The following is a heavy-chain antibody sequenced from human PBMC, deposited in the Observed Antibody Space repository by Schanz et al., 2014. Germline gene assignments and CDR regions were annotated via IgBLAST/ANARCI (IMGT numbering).Heavy chain of an antibody. CDR1: GLTVGDAW. CDR2: IKSKSDGGTT. V-gene: IGHV3-15*01. D-gene: IGHD2-15*01. Sequence: EVRLVESGGCLVKPGGSLRLSCAVSGLTVGDAWMSWVRQAPGKGLEWVARIKSKSDGGTTDFAAPVKGRFSISRDDSKNTLYLQMNSLKTEDTAVYYCTSAVRATFGYFAYWGQGTLLVTVSS. CDR3: TSAVRATFGYFAY. J-gene: IGHJ4*02.